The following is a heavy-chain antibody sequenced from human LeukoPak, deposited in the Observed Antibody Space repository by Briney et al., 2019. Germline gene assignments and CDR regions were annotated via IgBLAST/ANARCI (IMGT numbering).Heavy chain of an antibody. J-gene: IGHJ4*02. Sequence: SETLSLTCTVSGGSISSYYWSWIRQPPGKGLEWIGYIYCSGSTNYNPSLKSRVTISVDTSKNQFSLKLSSVTAADTAVYYCAMHRRWNPFDYWGQGTLVTVSS. CDR3: AMHRRWNPFDY. CDR2: IYCSGST. CDR1: GGSISSYY. V-gene: IGHV4-59*01. D-gene: IGHD1-1*01.